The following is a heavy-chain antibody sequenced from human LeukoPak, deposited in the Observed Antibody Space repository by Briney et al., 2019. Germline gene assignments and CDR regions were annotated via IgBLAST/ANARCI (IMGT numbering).Heavy chain of an antibody. J-gene: IGHJ6*02. CDR2: IYPGDSDT. D-gene: IGHD4-23*01. CDR3: ARGLGNSGYYYYYGMDV. CDR1: GYSSTSYW. V-gene: IGHV5-51*01. Sequence: GESLKISCKGSGYSSTSYWIGWVRQMPGKGLEWMGIIYPGDSDTRYSPSFQGQVTISADKSISTAYLQWSSLKASDTAMYYCARGLGNSGYYYYYGMDVWGQGTTVTVSS.